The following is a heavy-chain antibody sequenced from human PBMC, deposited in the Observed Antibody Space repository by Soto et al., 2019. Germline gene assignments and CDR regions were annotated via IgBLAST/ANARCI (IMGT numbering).Heavy chain of an antibody. CDR2: ITPLLGTA. CDR1: GDTFTGHA. V-gene: IGHV1-69*01. CDR3: ARLRLEPEGANIPLMFGLDV. D-gene: IGHD2-8*01. Sequence: QVQLVQSGAEVKKPGSSVRVSCKASGDTFTGHAITWVRQAPAQGLEWLGVITPLLGTANYAPNFQGRVTITADDSATTTFLDLTRLTFDDTAVYYCARLRLEPEGANIPLMFGLDVWGQGTTVTVSS. J-gene: IGHJ6*02.